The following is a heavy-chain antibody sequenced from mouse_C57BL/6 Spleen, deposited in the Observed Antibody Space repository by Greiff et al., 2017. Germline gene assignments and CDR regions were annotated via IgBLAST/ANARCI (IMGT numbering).Heavy chain of an antibody. D-gene: IGHD2-2*01. V-gene: IGHV5-4*01. CDR2: ISDGGSYT. CDR1: GFTFSSYA. J-gene: IGHJ3*01. Sequence: EVKLMESGGGLVKPGGSLKLSCAASGFTFSSYAMSWVRQTPEKSLEWVATISDGGSYTYYPDNVKGRFTISRDNAKNNLYLQMSHLKSEDTAMYYCARDEDGYGFAYWGQGTLVTVSA. CDR3: ARDEDGYGFAY.